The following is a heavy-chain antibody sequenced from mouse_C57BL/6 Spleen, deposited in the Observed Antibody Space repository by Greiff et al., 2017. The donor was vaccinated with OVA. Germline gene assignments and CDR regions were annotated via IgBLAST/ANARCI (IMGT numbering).Heavy chain of an antibody. CDR1: GYTFTDYE. V-gene: IGHV1-15*01. CDR3: TRSGYGSSYRVFDY. CDR2: IDPETGGT. Sequence: VQLQESGAELVRPGASVTLSCKASGYTFTDYEMHWVKQTPVHGLEWIGAIDPETGGTAYNQKFKGKAILTADKSSSTAYMELRSLTSEDSAVYYCTRSGYGSSYRVFDYWGQGTTLTVSS. D-gene: IGHD1-1*01. J-gene: IGHJ2*01.